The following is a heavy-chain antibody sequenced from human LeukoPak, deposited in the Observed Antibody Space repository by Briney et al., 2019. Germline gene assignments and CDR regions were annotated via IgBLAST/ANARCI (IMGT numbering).Heavy chain of an antibody. CDR1: GGSISSGSYY. D-gene: IGHD1-26*01. V-gene: IGHV4-61*02. CDR2: IYTSGST. J-gene: IGHJ3*02. CDR3: ARCPSGGSYVAEDAFDI. Sequence: PSETLSLTCTVPGGSISSGSYYWSWIRQPAGKGLEWIGRIYTSGSTNYNPSLKSRVTISVDTSKNQFSLKLSSVTAADTAVYYCARCPSGGSYVAEDAFDIWGQGTMVTVSS.